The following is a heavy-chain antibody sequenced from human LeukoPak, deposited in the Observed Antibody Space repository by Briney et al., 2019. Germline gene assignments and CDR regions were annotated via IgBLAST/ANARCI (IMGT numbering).Heavy chain of an antibody. J-gene: IGHJ4*02. CDR1: GGTFSSYA. D-gene: IGHD3-3*01. Sequence: SVKVSCKASGGTFSSYAISWVRQAPGQGLEWMGGIIPIFGTANYAQKFQGRVTITADESTSTAYTELSSLRSEDTAVYYCARVSGYDFWSGYSTTLTFDYWGQGTLVTVSS. V-gene: IGHV1-69*01. CDR2: IIPIFGTA. CDR3: ARVSGYDFWSGYSTTLTFDY.